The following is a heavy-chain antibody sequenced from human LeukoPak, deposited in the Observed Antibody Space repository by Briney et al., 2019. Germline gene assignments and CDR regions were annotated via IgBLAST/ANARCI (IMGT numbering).Heavy chain of an antibody. Sequence: PGGSLRLSCAASGFTFNSYGMHWVCQVPGKGLEGVALISYDGSNKHYADSVKGRFTISRDNSKNTLYLQMNSLRAEDTAVYYCARAHLSSSSTDYMEVWGKGTTVTVSS. CDR2: ISYDGSNK. CDR1: GFTFNSYG. J-gene: IGHJ6*03. CDR3: ARAHLSSSSTDYMEV. D-gene: IGHD6-6*01. V-gene: IGHV3-30*03.